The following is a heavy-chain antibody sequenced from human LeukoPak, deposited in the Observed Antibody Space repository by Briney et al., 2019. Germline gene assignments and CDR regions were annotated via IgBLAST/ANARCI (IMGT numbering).Heavy chain of an antibody. CDR2: ISGSGST. J-gene: IGHJ6*03. D-gene: IGHD2-15*01. CDR1: GDSISYFY. CDR3: AAGKRGTYSSPLYYYYYYMDV. V-gene: IGHV4-4*07. Sequence: SETLSLTCSVSGDSISYFYWSWIRQAAGKGLEWIGRISGSGSTDYNASLKSRVTMSVDTSKNQLSLKVISVTAADTAVYYCAAGKRGTYSSPLYYYYYYMDVWGKGTTVTVSS.